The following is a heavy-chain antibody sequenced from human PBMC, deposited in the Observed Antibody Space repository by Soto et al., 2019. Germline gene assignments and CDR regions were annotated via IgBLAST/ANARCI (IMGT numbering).Heavy chain of an antibody. V-gene: IGHV4-30-4*01. D-gene: IGHD3-10*01. Sequence: QVQLRESGPGLVKPSQTLSLTCTVSGGSIATGDYYWAWIRQPPGRGLEWIGRLYHSGHTYYNPSLKSRVTISIDTAKKQFSLELSSVTAADTAISYCARDSQLLWFGELFGGMDVWGQGTTVTVSS. CDR3: ARDSQLLWFGELFGGMDV. CDR2: LYHSGHT. J-gene: IGHJ6*02. CDR1: GGSIATGDYY.